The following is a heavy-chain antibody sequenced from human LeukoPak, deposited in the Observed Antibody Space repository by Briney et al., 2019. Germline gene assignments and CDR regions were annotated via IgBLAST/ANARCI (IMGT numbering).Heavy chain of an antibody. CDR1: GYTFTSYY. J-gene: IGHJ6*03. D-gene: IGHD3-10*01. Sequence: ASVRVSCKASGYTFTSYYMHWVRPAPGQGLEWMGIINPSGGSTSYAQKFQGRVTMTRDTSTSTVYMALSSLRSEDTAVYYCARADGSGSPPYYYYMDVWGKGTTVTVSS. V-gene: IGHV1-46*01. CDR3: ARADGSGSPPYYYYMDV. CDR2: INPSGGST.